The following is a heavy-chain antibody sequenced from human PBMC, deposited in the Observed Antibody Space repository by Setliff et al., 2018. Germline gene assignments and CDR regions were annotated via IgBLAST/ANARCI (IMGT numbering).Heavy chain of an antibody. D-gene: IGHD3-3*02. CDR2: IYYSGST. Sequence: SETLSLTCTVSGGSISSSSYYWGWIRQPTGKGLECIVSIYYSGSTYYNTSLKSRVTIPVDTSKNQFSLKLSSLTAADTAVYYCARGRTFLEWLYAHDYWGQGTLVTVSS. J-gene: IGHJ4*02. CDR1: GGSISSSSYY. CDR3: ARGRTFLEWLYAHDY. V-gene: IGHV4-39*07.